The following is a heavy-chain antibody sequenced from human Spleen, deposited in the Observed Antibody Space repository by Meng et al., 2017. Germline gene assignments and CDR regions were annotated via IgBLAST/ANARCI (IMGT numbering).Heavy chain of an antibody. V-gene: IGHV1-46*01. CDR3: ARDSSLTYYYGSGSYSPFDF. J-gene: IGHJ4*02. Sequence: ASVKVSCKATGYTFTNYYIHWVRQAPGQGLEWLGVINPSGSGVTYAQKFQGRVTVTSDSSTNTVYMELSSLGSEDTAVYYCARDSSLTYYYGSGSYSPFDFWGQGSLVTVSS. CDR2: INPSGSGV. D-gene: IGHD3-10*01. CDR1: GYTFTNYY.